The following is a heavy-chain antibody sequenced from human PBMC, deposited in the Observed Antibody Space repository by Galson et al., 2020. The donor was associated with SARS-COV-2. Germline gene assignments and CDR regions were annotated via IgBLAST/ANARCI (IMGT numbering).Heavy chain of an antibody. V-gene: IGHV3-23*01. Sequence: GESLKLSCAASGFTFSDYAVSWVRQAPGKGLDWVSAISISGGSTYYADSAKGRFTISRDNSKNTLYLQMNSLGAEDTTIYYCAKARSSSSAWGYSMDVWGQGTTVTVSS. D-gene: IGHD6-6*01. CDR1: GFTFSDYA. CDR2: ISISGGST. CDR3: AKARSSSSAWGYSMDV. J-gene: IGHJ6*02.